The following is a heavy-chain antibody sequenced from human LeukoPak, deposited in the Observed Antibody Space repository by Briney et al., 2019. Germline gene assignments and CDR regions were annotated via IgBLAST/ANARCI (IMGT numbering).Heavy chain of an antibody. CDR2: IGSDGSST. Sequence: GGSLRLSCAASGFTFSSYWMHWVRQAPGKGLEWVSRIGSDGSSTTYADSVKGRFTISRDNAMNTLYLQMNSLRAEDTAVYYCARSGLSGNWFDPWGQGTLVTVSS. CDR1: GFTFSSYW. V-gene: IGHV3-74*01. CDR3: ARSGLSGNWFDP. D-gene: IGHD3-3*01. J-gene: IGHJ5*02.